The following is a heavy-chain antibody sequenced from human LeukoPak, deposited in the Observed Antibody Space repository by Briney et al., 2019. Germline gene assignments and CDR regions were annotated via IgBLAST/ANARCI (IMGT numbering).Heavy chain of an antibody. D-gene: IGHD3-10*01. Sequence: PLASVKVSCKASGYTFTSYGISWVRQAPGQGLEWMGWISAYNGNTNYAQTLKGRVTMTKDTTTSSSYMELRSLRSDDTAVYYCARDWIWFGELSWDYWGQGTLVTISS. CDR3: ARDWIWFGELSWDY. J-gene: IGHJ4*02. CDR2: ISAYNGNT. CDR1: GYTFTSYG. V-gene: IGHV1-18*04.